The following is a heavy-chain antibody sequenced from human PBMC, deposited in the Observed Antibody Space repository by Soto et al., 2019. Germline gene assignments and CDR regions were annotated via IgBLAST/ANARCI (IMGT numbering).Heavy chain of an antibody. CDR2: IIPIFGTA. J-gene: IGHJ6*02. CDR1: GGSFSSFA. V-gene: IGHV1-69*12. Sequence: QVQLVQSGAEVKKPGSSVKVSCKASGGSFSSFAISWVRQAPGQGLEWVGGIIPIFGTANYAQKFQGRVTITADESTSTAYMELSSLRSEDTAVYYCASKDRNYYYYAIDVWGQGTTVTVSS. CDR3: ASKDRNYYYYAIDV.